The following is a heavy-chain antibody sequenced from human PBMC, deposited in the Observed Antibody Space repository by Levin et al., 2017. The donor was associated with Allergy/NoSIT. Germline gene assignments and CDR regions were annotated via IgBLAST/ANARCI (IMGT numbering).Heavy chain of an antibody. CDR2: ITGDSSRI. V-gene: IGHV3-11*01. Sequence: KSGGSLRLSFVASGFSLSDYYMTWIRQAPGKGLEWVSYITGDSSRIYYADSVKGRFTISRDNAKNSLYLQMDSLRAEDTAVYSCARDYRNKGMDVWGQGTSVIVSS. J-gene: IGHJ6*02. CDR1: GFSLSDYY. CDR3: ARDYRNKGMDV. D-gene: IGHD1/OR15-1a*01.